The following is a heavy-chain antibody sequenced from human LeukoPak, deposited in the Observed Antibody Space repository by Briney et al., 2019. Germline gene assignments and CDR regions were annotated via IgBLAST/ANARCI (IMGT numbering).Heavy chain of an antibody. CDR1: GYTFTSYG. J-gene: IGHJ4*02. D-gene: IGHD3-10*01. Sequence: ASVKVSCKASGYTFTSYGISWVRQAPGQGLEWMGGIIPIFGTANYAQKFQGRVTITADESTSTAYMELSSLRSEDTAVYYCARDPGSGGFDYWGQGTLVTVSS. V-gene: IGHV1-69*13. CDR2: IIPIFGTA. CDR3: ARDPGSGGFDY.